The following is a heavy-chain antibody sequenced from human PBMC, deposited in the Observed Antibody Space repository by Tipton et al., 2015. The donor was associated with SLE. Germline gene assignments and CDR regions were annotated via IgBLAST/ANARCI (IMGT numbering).Heavy chain of an antibody. CDR3: ARDGGGSHYFDY. CDR1: GFTFSSYS. CDR2: IYNDGTT. Sequence: SLRLSCAASGFTFSSYSMNWVRQAPGKGLEWVSVIYNDGTTYYADSVKGRFTISRDTAKNTLYVQMNSLRAEDTAVYYCARDGGGSHYFDYWGQGTLVTVSS. J-gene: IGHJ4*02. D-gene: IGHD3-16*01. V-gene: IGHV3-66*02.